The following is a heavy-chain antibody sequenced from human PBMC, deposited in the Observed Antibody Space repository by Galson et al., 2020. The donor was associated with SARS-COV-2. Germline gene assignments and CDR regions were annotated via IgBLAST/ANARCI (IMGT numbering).Heavy chain of an antibody. CDR1: GFTFTPFG. Sequence: GESLKISCATSGFTFTPFGFHWVRQAPGKGLEWVALIWYDGVNKYYADSVKGRFTISRDNSKKTLYLQMDSLRAEDTAVYYCARVPQVRGPDYWGQGTLVAVSS. V-gene: IGHV3-33*01. CDR2: IWYDGVNK. J-gene: IGHJ4*02. D-gene: IGHD3-10*01. CDR3: ARVPQVRGPDY.